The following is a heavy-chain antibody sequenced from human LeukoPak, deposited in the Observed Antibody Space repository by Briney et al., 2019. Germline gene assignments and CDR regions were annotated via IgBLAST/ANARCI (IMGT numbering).Heavy chain of an antibody. V-gene: IGHV3-30*02. D-gene: IGHD3-22*01. CDR1: GFTFSSYG. J-gene: IGHJ4*02. CDR3: AKDLGVGYYDSSGYAGDY. CDR2: IRYDGSNK. Sequence: GGSLRLSCAASGFTFSSYGMHWVRQAPGKGLEWVAFIRYDGSNKYYADSVKGRFTISRDNSKNTLYLQMNSLRAEDTAVYYCAKDLGVGYYDSSGYAGDYWGQGTLVTVSS.